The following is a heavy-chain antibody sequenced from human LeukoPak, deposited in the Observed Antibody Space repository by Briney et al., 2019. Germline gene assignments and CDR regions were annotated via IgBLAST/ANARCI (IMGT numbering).Heavy chain of an antibody. CDR3: AGTPYCGGACYVDY. CDR1: GFSLSTSGMR. D-gene: IGHD2-21*02. CDR2: IDWDDDK. Sequence: SGPALVKPTQTLTLTCTFSGFSLSTSGMRVSWIRQPPGKALEWLARIDWDDDKFYSTSLKTRLTISKDTSKNQVVLTMTNMDPGNTPSYTGAGTPYCGGACYVDYWGRGTLATVPS. V-gene: IGHV2-70*04. J-gene: IGHJ4*02.